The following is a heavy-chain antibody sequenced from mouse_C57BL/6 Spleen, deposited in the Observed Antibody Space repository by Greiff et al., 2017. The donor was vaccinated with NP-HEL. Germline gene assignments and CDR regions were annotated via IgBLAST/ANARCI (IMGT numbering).Heavy chain of an antibody. CDR3: TRGGYYDY. D-gene: IGHD2-3*01. J-gene: IGHJ2*01. CDR2: IDPETGGT. CDR1: GYTFTDYE. V-gene: IGHV1-15*01. Sequence: QVQLKESGAELVRPGASVTLSCKASGYTFTDYEMHWVKQTPVHGLEWIGAIDPETGGTAYNQKFKGKAILTADKSSSTAYMELRSLTSEDSAVYYCTRGGYYDYWGQGTTLTVSS.